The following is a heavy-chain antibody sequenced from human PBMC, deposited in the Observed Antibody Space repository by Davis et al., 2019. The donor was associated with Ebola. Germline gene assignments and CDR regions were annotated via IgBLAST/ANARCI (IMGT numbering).Heavy chain of an antibody. J-gene: IGHJ4*02. V-gene: IGHV3-30*18. CDR3: AKDSLYGYSYGLLSAGDY. CDR1: GFTFSSYV. D-gene: IGHD5-18*01. CDR2: ISYDGSNK. Sequence: GESLKISCAASGFTFSSYVMHWVRQAPGKGLEWVAVISYDGSNKYYADSVKGRFTISRDNSKNTLYLQMNSLRAEDTAVYYCAKDSLYGYSYGLLSAGDYWGQGTLVTVSS.